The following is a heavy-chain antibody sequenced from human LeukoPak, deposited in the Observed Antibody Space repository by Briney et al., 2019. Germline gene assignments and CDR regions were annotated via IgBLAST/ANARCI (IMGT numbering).Heavy chain of an antibody. J-gene: IGHJ3*02. D-gene: IGHD3-22*01. Sequence: ASVKVSCKASGYTFTSYGISWVRQAPGQGLEWMGWISAYDGNTNYAQKLQGRVTMTTDKSTSTAYMELRSLRSDDTAVYYCERGARRGLDSSGADAFDIWGQGTMVTVSS. CDR2: ISAYDGNT. CDR3: ERGARRGLDSSGADAFDI. V-gene: IGHV1-18*01. CDR1: GYTFTSYG.